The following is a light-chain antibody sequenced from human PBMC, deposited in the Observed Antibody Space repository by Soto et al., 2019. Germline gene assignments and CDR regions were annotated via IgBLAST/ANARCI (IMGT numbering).Light chain of an antibody. CDR3: SSYAGSNNWRV. CDR1: SSDVGGYNY. CDR2: EVS. Sequence: QSALTQPPSASGSPGQSVTISCTGTSSDVGGYNYVSWYQQHPGKAPKLMIYEVSKRPSGVPDRFSGSESGNTASLTVSGLQAEDEADYYCSSYAGSNNWRVFGGGTKLTVL. J-gene: IGLJ2*01. V-gene: IGLV2-8*01.